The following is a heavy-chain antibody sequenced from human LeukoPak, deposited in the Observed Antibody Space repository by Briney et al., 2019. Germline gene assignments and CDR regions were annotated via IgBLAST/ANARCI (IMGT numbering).Heavy chain of an antibody. J-gene: IGHJ6*02. CDR3: ARGTTVTKDYYYGIDV. CDR1: GFTFSSYA. CDR2: INSDGRST. Sequence: PGGSLRLSCAASGFTFSSYAMSWVRQAPGKGLVWVSRINSDGRSTSYADSVKGRFTISRDNAKNTLFLQMNSLRAEDTAVYYCARGTTVTKDYYYGIDVWGQGTTVTVSS. D-gene: IGHD4-17*01. V-gene: IGHV3-74*01.